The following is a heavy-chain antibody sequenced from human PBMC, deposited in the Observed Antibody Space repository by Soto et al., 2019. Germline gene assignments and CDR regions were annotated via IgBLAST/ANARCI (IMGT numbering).Heavy chain of an antibody. CDR3: ARDLVSGSDFWRAYNGGYFDY. CDR2: VNPNSGGT. J-gene: IGHJ4*02. V-gene: IGHV1-2*02. D-gene: IGHD3-3*01. Sequence: ASVKVSCKASGYTFTDYYIHWVRQAPGQGLEWMGWVNPNSGGTNYAQDLQGRVTMTTDTSTSTAYTELRSLTSEDTAMYYCARDLVSGSDFWRAYNGGYFDYWGQGTLVTVSS. CDR1: GYTFTDYY.